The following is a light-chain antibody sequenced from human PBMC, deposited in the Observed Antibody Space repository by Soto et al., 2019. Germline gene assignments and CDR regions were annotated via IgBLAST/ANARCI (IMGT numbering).Light chain of an antibody. J-gene: IGKJ3*01. CDR2: KAS. V-gene: IGKV1-5*03. CDR1: QSITRW. Sequence: DMPMTQSPSTLAASVGRSGTITCRASQSITRWLAWYQQKPGKATKLLIYKASNLGGGVPSRFSGDGSGTEFTLTISRLQPEDSATYYCQQYNSYSSFGPGTKVDIK. CDR3: QQYNSYSS.